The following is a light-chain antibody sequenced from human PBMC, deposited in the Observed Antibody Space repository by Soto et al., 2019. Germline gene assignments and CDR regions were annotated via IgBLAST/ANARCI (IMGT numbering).Light chain of an antibody. Sequence: QSALTQPASVSGSPGQSITISCTGTSSDVGGYNYVSWYQQHPGKAPKLMIYEVDNRPSGVSNRFSGSKSGNTASLTISGLQAEDEADYYCSSFTSSYTPGVFGTGTKLTVL. CDR1: SSDVGGYNY. J-gene: IGLJ1*01. CDR2: EVD. CDR3: SSFTSSYTPGV. V-gene: IGLV2-14*03.